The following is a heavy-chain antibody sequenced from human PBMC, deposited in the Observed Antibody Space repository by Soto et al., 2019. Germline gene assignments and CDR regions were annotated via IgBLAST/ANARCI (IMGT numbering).Heavy chain of an antibody. CDR3: AKLRRSGGRAIDALYSSGWFDY. V-gene: IGHV3-23*01. D-gene: IGHD6-19*01. CDR1: GFTFSSYA. J-gene: IGHJ4*02. CDR2: ISGSGGST. Sequence: GGSLRLSCAASGFTFSSYAMSWVRQAPGKGLEWVSAISGSGGSTYYADSVKGRFTISRDNSKNTLYLQMNSLRAEDTAVYYCAKLRRSGGRAIDALYSSGWFDYWGQGTLVTVSS.